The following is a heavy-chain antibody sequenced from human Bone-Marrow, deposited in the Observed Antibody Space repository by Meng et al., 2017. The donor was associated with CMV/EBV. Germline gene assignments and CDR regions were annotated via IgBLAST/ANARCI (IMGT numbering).Heavy chain of an antibody. CDR3: ARSDRNYCTNGVCYKY. Sequence: ASVKVSCKASGYTFTGYYMHWVRQAPGQGLEWMGWINPNSGGTNYAQKFQGRVTMTSDTSISTAYMELSRLRSDDTAVYYCARSDRNYCTNGVCYKYWGQGTLVTVSS. J-gene: IGHJ4*02. V-gene: IGHV1-2*02. D-gene: IGHD2-8*01. CDR2: INPNSGGT. CDR1: GYTFTGYY.